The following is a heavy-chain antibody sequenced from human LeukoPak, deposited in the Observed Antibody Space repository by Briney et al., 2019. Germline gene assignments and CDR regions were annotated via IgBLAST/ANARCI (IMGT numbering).Heavy chain of an antibody. CDR2: IYHSGST. CDR1: LYSIIQGYH. D-gene: IGHD2-2*02. J-gene: IGHJ4*02. CDR3: ARQRVPAAIRGELDY. Sequence: PLDALSVTRALSLYSIIQGYHWGWVRQPPGKGLGGNGSIYHSGSTYYNPSLKSRVTISVDTSKNQFSLKLSSVTAADTAVYYCARQRVPAAIRGELDYWGQGTLVTVSS. V-gene: IGHV4-38-2*01.